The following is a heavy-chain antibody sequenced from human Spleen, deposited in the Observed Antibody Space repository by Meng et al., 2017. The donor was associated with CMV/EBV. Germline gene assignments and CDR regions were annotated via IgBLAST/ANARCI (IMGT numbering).Heavy chain of an antibody. J-gene: IGHJ4*02. CDR2: RWNEGSKK. D-gene: IGHD6-19*01. V-gene: IGHV3-33*03. CDR3: AKESQASGWYGRDY. Sequence: GITCRSYGRQWGSEATGKGLERKEVRWNEGSKKKEEESEKGRLTISRDNSKNTLYLQMNSLRAEDTAKYYCAKESQASGWYGRDYWGQGTLVTVSS. CDR1: GITCRSYG.